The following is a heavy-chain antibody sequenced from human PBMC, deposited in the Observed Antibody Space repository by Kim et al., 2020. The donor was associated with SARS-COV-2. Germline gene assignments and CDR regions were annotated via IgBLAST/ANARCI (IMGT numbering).Heavy chain of an antibody. CDR1: GGSFDSYY. CDR2: IHYSGST. D-gene: IGHD5-12*01. V-gene: IGHV4-59*01. J-gene: IGHJ4*02. Sequence: SETLSLTCSVSGGSFDSYYWTWIRQPPGKGLEYIGFIHYSGSTSYNPSLKSRVTISVDISKNQFSVKVSSVTAADTAVYYCARGAYIGYVFDYWGQGTL. CDR3: ARGAYIGYVFDY.